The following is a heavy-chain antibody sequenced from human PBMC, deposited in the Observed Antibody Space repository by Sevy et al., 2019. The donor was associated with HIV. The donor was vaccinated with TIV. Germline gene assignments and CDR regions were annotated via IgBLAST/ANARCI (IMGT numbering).Heavy chain of an antibody. Sequence: GGSLRLSCAASGFTFSSYWMNWVRQAPGKGLEWVATINDDGGETYYVDSVKGRFTISRDNAKNSLFLQMNSLRAEDTAVYYWARAWGSSEGYWGQGTLVTVSS. CDR2: INDDGGET. CDR3: ARAWGSSEGY. CDR1: GFTFSSYW. V-gene: IGHV3-7*04. J-gene: IGHJ4*02. D-gene: IGHD2-15*01.